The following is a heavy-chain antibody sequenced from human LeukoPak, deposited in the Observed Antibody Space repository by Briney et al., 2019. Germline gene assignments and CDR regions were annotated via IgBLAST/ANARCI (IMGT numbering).Heavy chain of an antibody. Sequence: GGSLRLSCAASGFVFSSYSINWVRQAPGKGLEWVSSISSSSTYMHYADSVKGRFTISRDNAKNSLSLQMNSLRAEDTAVYYCARGRAGYYFDYWGQGTLVTVSS. J-gene: IGHJ4*02. CDR2: ISSSSTYM. V-gene: IGHV3-21*01. CDR1: GFVFSSYS. CDR3: ARGRAGYYFDY. D-gene: IGHD1-14*01.